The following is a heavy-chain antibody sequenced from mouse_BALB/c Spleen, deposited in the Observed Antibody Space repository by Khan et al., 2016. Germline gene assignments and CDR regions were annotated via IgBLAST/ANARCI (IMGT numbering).Heavy chain of an antibody. D-gene: IGHD2-10*02. Sequence: EVQLQESGPGLVKPSQSLSLTCTVTGYSITSDYAWNWIRQFPGNKLEWMGYISYSGSTSYNPSLKSRISITRDTSKNQFFLQLNSVTTEDIATXYCARRYGNYWFAYWGQGTLVTVSA. J-gene: IGHJ3*01. V-gene: IGHV3-2*02. CDR2: ISYSGST. CDR1: GYSITSDYA. CDR3: ARRYGNYWFAY.